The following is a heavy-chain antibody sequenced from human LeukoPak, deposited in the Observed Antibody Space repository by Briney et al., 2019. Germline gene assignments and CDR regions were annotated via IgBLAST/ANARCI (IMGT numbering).Heavy chain of an antibody. Sequence: PGGSLRLSCAASGFSLSSYWMHWVRQAPGKGLVWVARINSDGSSTYYADSVKGRFTIARDNAKNTLYLQMNSPRAEDTAVYYCATRDYFDYWGQGTLVTVSS. CDR1: GFSLSSYW. J-gene: IGHJ4*02. D-gene: IGHD5-24*01. CDR2: INSDGSST. V-gene: IGHV3-74*01. CDR3: ATRDYFDY.